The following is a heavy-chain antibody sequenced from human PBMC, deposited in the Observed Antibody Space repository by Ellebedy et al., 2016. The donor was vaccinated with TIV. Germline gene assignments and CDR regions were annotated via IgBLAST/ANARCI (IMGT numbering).Heavy chain of an antibody. V-gene: IGHV4-39*01. CDR2: IYYSGST. J-gene: IGHJ4*02. Sequence: MPGGSLRLSCTVSGGSISSSSYYWGWIRQPPGKGLEWIGSIYYSGSTYYNPSLKSRVTISVDTSKNQFSLKLSSVTAADTAVYYCARRGYSYDNFDYWGQGTLVTVSS. D-gene: IGHD5-18*01. CDR3: ARRGYSYDNFDY. CDR1: GGSISSSSYY.